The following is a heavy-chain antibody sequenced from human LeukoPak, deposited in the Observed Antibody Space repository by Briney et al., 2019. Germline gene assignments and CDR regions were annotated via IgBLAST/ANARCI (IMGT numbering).Heavy chain of an antibody. V-gene: IGHV4-59*01. Sequence: SETLSLTCTVSGGSISSYYWSWIRQPPGKGLEWIGYIYYSGSTNYNPSLKSRVTISVDTSKNQFSLKLSSVTAADTAVYYCARRTSGDSSMDVWGQGTTVTVSS. CDR1: GGSISSYY. D-gene: IGHD3-16*01. CDR3: ARRTSGDSSMDV. CDR2: IYYSGST. J-gene: IGHJ6*02.